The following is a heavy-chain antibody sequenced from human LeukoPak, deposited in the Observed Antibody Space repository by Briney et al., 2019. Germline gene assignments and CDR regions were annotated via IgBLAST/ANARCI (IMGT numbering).Heavy chain of an antibody. D-gene: IGHD5-12*01. CDR1: DYSISSAYY. Sequence: KPSETLSLTCTVSDYSISSAYYWGWLRQPPGKGLEWIGRIYASGTTRFNPSLKSRVNMSVDTTKNQFSLKLSSVTAADTAVYFCARGMAAAYDYNWFDPWGQGILVTVSS. CDR3: ARGMAAAYDYNWFDP. CDR2: IYASGTT. J-gene: IGHJ5*02. V-gene: IGHV4-38-2*02.